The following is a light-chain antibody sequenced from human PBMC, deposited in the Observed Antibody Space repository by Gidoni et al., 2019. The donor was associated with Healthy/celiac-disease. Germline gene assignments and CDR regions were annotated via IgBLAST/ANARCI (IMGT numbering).Light chain of an antibody. Sequence: DIQMTQSPSTLSASVGDRVTITCRASQSISSWSAWYQQKPGKAPKLLIYKASSLESGVPSRFSGSGSGTEFTLTISSLQPDDFATYYCQQYNSYPSLTFGGGTKVEIK. CDR1: QSISSW. CDR2: KAS. V-gene: IGKV1-5*03. CDR3: QQYNSYPSLT. J-gene: IGKJ4*01.